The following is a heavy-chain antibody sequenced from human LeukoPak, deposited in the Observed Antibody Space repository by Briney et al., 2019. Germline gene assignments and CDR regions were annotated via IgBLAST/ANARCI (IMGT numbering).Heavy chain of an antibody. J-gene: IGHJ4*02. CDR1: GYSFTNYW. CDR2: IYLGDSDT. Sequence: GESLKISCKGSGYSFTNYWIGWVRQMPGKGLEWMGIIYLGDSDTRYSPSFQGQVTISADKSISTAYLQWSSLKASDTAIYYCARHPSYTSGWPLDYWDRGTLVTVSS. CDR3: ARHPSYTSGWPLDY. V-gene: IGHV5-51*01. D-gene: IGHD6-19*01.